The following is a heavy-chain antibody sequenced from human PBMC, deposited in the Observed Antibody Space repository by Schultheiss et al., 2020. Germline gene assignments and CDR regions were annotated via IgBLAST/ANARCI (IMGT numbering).Heavy chain of an antibody. V-gene: IGHV4-59*12. CDR3: ARDWTFITMIVNNGNWFDP. J-gene: IGHJ5*02. Sequence: SQTLSLTCTVSGGSISSYYWSWIRQPPGKGLEWIGYIYYSGSTNYNPSLKSRVTISVDTSKNQFSLKLSSVTAADTAVYYCARDWTFITMIVNNGNWFDPWGKGTLVTVSS. D-gene: IGHD3-22*01. CDR2: IYYSGST. CDR1: GGSISSYY.